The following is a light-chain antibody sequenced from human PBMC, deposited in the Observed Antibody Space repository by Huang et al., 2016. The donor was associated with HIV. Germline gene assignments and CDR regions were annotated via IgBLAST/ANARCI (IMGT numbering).Light chain of an antibody. CDR2: DGS. Sequence: EVVLTQSPPTLSLFPGETATLSCRASQTIGTYVAWYQQRPGRGPRLLIYDGSNRAAGVPARISGAGSGTTFTLSISGLESEDFGVYYCQQRCSWPLTFGGGTKVEV. CDR1: QTIGTY. CDR3: QQRCSWPLT. J-gene: IGKJ4*01. V-gene: IGKV3-11*01.